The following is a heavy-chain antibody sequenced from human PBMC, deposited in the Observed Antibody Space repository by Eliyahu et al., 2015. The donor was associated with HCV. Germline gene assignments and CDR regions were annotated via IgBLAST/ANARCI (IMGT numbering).Heavy chain of an antibody. CDR1: GGSISSXGXY. CDR2: IYYSGST. D-gene: IGHD3-10*01. J-gene: IGHJ3*02. V-gene: IGHV4-31*03. CDR3: ARVPTLWRDAFDI. Sequence: QVQLQESGPGLVKPSQTLSLTCTXSGGSISSXGXYWSWIRQHPGKGLEWIGYIYYSGSTYYNPSLKSRVTISVDTSKNQFSLKLSSVTAADTAVYYCARVPTLWRDAFDIWGQGKWSPSLQ.